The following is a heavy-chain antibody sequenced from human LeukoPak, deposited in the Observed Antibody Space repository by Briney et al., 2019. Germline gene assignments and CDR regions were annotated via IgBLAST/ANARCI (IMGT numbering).Heavy chain of an antibody. CDR1: GYTFTSYY. CDR2: IDPSGGST. D-gene: IGHD1-7*01. V-gene: IGHV1-46*01. CDR3: ASYGRTFDY. Sequence: ASVKVSCKASGYTFTSYYMHWVRQAPGQGLEWMGIIDPSGGSTTYAQKFQDRNTMTRDMSTSTVYMELSNLRSEDTAVYYCASYGRTFDYWGQGTLVTVSS. J-gene: IGHJ4*02.